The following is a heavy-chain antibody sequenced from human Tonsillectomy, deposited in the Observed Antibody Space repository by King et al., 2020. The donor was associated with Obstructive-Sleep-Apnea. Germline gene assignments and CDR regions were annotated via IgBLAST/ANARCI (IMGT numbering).Heavy chain of an antibody. Sequence: VQLQESGPGLVKPSQTLSLTCAVSGGSISSGAYSWSWIRQPPGKGLEWIGYIYYSGSTYYNPSLKSRVIISVDPSKNQFSLKLRSVTAADTAVYYCARGGDYGDYRTAVGADYWGQGTLVTVSS. J-gene: IGHJ4*02. CDR1: GGSISSGAYS. CDR3: ARGGDYGDYRTAVGADY. D-gene: IGHD4-17*01. CDR2: IYYSGST. V-gene: IGHV4-30-4*07.